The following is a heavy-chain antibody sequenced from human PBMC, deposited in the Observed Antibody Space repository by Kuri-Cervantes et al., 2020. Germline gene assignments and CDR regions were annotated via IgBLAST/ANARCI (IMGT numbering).Heavy chain of an antibody. CDR2: IKQDGSEK. D-gene: IGHD3-22*01. J-gene: IGHJ3*02. CDR1: GFTFSSYW. CDR3: ARDLRYAYDSSGYLKGGDAFDI. Sequence: LSLTCAASGFTFSSYWMSWVRQAPGKGLEWVANIKQDGSEKYYVDSVKGRFTISRDNAKNSLYLQMNSLRAEDTAVYYCARDLRYAYDSSGYLKGGDAFDIWGQGTMVTVSS. V-gene: IGHV3-7*01.